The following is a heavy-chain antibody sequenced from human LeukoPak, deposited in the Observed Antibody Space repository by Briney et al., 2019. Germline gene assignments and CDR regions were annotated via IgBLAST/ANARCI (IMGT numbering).Heavy chain of an antibody. Sequence: GGSLRLSCAVSGMTLSNYGMSWGRQAPGKGLEWVAGISDSGSRQNDADTVKGRLTISRDHRKNTLYLQMNSLRAEDTGVYFCAKRGGVIRVIRVGFHKEAYYFDSWGQGALVTASS. CDR2: ISDSGSRQ. V-gene: IGHV3-23*01. D-gene: IGHD2-8*02. J-gene: IGHJ4*02. CDR1: GMTLSNYG. CDR3: AKRGGVIRVIRVGFHKEAYYFDS.